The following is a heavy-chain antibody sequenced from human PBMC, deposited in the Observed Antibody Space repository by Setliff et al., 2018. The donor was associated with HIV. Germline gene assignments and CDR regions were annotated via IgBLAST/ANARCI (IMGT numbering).Heavy chain of an antibody. J-gene: IGHJ6*03. Sequence: SETLSLTCTVSGGSISSGDYFLSWIRQAPGKGLEWIGCIYYSGSAYYNPSLQRRVTISVDTSKNQVSLKLNSMTAADTAVYYCAGEAWTSYRSSSGYYYYYMDVWGKGTTVTVSS. V-gene: IGHV4-30-4*08. CDR2: IYYSGSA. CDR3: AGEAWTSYRSSSGYYYYYMDV. CDR1: GGSISSGDYF. D-gene: IGHD6-6*01.